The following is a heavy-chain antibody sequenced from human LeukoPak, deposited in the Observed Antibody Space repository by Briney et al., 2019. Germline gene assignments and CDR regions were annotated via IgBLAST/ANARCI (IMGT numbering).Heavy chain of an antibody. CDR2: IKQDGSEK. J-gene: IGHJ4*02. V-gene: IGHV3-7*01. CDR3: ARDSAGNDY. Sequence: PGGSLRLSCAASGFAFNSYELNWVSPAPGKGLEWVANIKQDGSEKYYVDSVKGRFTISRDNAKNSLYLQMNSLRAEDTAMYYCARDSAGNDYWGQGTLVTVSS. D-gene: IGHD6-13*01. CDR1: GFAFNSYE.